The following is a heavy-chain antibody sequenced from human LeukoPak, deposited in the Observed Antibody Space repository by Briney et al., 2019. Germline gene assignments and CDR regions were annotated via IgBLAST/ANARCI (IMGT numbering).Heavy chain of an antibody. Sequence: PSETLSLTCAVYGGSFSGYYWSWIRQPPGKGLEWIGEINHSGSTNYNPSLKSRVTISVDKSKNQFSLKLSSVTAADTAVYYCARLDPQYFFDYWGQGTLVTVSS. CDR1: GGSFSGYY. J-gene: IGHJ4*02. V-gene: IGHV4-34*01. D-gene: IGHD2/OR15-2a*01. CDR2: INHSGST. CDR3: ARLDPQYFFDY.